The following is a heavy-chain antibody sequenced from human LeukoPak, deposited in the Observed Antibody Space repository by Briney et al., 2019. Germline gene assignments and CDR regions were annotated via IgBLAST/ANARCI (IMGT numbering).Heavy chain of an antibody. CDR1: GGSISSYY. CDR3: AGYDFWSGYYRVY. D-gene: IGHD3-3*01. Sequence: NPSETLSLTCTVSGGSISSYYWSWIRQPPGKGLEWIGYIYYSGSTNYNPSLKSRVTISVDTSKNQFSLKLSSVTAADTAVYYCAGYDFWSGYYRVYWGQGTLVTVSS. J-gene: IGHJ4*02. CDR2: IYYSGST. V-gene: IGHV4-59*01.